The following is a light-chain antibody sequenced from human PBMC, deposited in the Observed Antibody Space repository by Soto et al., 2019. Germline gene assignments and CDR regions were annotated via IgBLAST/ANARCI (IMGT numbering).Light chain of an antibody. CDR2: DDD. J-gene: IGLJ1*01. CDR3: GSWDSSLSAYV. CDR1: SSNIGGNS. V-gene: IGLV1-51*01. Sequence: QSALSQPPSVSAAPGQRVTITCSGSSSNIGGNSVSWYQRLPGTAPKLLIYDDDQRPSEIPDRFSGSKSGTSATLGITGFQTGDEADYYCGSWDSSLSAYVFGTGTKVTVL.